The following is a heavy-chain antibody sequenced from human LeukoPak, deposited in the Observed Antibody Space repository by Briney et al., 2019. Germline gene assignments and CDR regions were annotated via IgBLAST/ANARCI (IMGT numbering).Heavy chain of an antibody. CDR3: AGGSIVVVPAATWFDP. D-gene: IGHD2-2*01. Sequence: GASVKVSCKASGYTFTGYYMHWVRQAPGQGLEWMGWINPNSGGTNYAQKFQGRVTMTRDTSISTAYMELSRLRSDDTAVYYCAGGSIVVVPAATWFDPWGQGTLVTVSS. CDR2: INPNSGGT. J-gene: IGHJ5*02. V-gene: IGHV1-2*02. CDR1: GYTFTGYY.